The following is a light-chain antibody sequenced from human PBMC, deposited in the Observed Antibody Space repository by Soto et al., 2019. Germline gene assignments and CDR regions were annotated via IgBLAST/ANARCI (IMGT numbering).Light chain of an antibody. CDR3: QQYSTYSIT. CDR2: QAS. J-gene: IGKJ4*01. CDR1: QSVSHW. Sequence: DIQMTQSPSTVSASVGEKVIITCRASQSVSHWLAWYQQKPGKAPTVLIHQASALQSGVPSRFSGSGSRTEFTLTISSLQPEDFATYYCQQYSTYSITFGGGTKVE. V-gene: IGKV1-5*03.